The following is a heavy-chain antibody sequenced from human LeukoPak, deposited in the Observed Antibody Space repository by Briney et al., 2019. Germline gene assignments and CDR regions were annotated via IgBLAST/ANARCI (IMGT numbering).Heavy chain of an antibody. J-gene: IGHJ4*02. D-gene: IGHD2-21*01. V-gene: IGHV4-38-2*02. CDR3: ARAFCVGECFVLHIFFDS. Sequence: SETLSLTCNVSGYSISSGYFWGWVRQAPGKGLEWIGSIYQRATVHYNPSLKSRVTISLDTSKNHFSLNLRSMQASDTAVYYCARAFCVGECFVLHIFFDSWGQGTLVTVSS. CDR2: IYQRATV. CDR1: GYSISSGYF.